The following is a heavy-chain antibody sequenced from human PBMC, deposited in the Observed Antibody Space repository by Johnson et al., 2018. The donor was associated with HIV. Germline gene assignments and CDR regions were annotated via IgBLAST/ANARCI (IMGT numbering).Heavy chain of an antibody. Sequence: QVQLVESGGGVVQPGRSLRLSCAASGFTFSEYYMSWIRQATGKGLEWVSYISSSGRTIYYADSVKGRFTISRDNAKNSLYLQMSSLRAGDTAVYYCGRAVMVRNYETMGAFDIWGQGTMVTVSS. D-gene: IGHD3-10*01. V-gene: IGHV3-11*04. CDR2: ISSSGRTI. CDR3: GRAVMVRNYETMGAFDI. CDR1: GFTFSEYY. J-gene: IGHJ3*02.